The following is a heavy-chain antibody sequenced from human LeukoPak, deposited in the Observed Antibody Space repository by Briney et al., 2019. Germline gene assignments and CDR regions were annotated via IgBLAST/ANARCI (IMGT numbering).Heavy chain of an antibody. V-gene: IGHV3-53*01. CDR3: ASRSAGDYVNTFDI. J-gene: IGHJ3*02. CDR2: IYSGGRT. D-gene: IGHD4-17*01. CDR1: GFTVSSNY. Sequence: GGSLRLSCAASGFTVSSNYMTWVRQAPGKGLEWVSVIYSGGRTYYADSVKGRFTISRNNSKNTLYLAMKRLRAEEPAVYYCASRSAGDYVNTFDIWGQGAMVTVSS.